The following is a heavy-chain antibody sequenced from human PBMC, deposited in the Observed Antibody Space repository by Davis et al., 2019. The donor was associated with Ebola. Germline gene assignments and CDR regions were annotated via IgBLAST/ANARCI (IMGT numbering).Heavy chain of an antibody. V-gene: IGHV4-4*07. CDR1: GGSFSGYY. J-gene: IGHJ5*02. CDR2: IYTSGST. D-gene: IGHD3-3*01. Sequence: PSETLSLTCAVYGGSFSGYYWSWIRQPAGKGLEWIGRIYTSGSTNYNPSLKSRVTISVDTSKNQFSLKLSSVTAADTAVYYCARDSYDFWSGTPSGSWFDPWGQGTLVTVSS. CDR3: ARDSYDFWSGTPSGSWFDP.